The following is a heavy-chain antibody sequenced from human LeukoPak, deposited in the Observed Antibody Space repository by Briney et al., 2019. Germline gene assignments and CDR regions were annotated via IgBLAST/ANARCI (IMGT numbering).Heavy chain of an antibody. CDR1: GITFTDAW. Sequence: PGGSLRLSCAASGITFTDAWMNWVRQAPGKGLEWVGRIKSKSDGGTADYAAPVNGRFTISRDDSKNTVFLQMNSLKAEDTAVYYCATASGYWMHAPFDFWGPGTAVIVSS. D-gene: IGHD3-22*01. CDR2: IKSKSDGGTA. V-gene: IGHV3-15*01. J-gene: IGHJ4*02. CDR3: ATASGYWMHAPFDF.